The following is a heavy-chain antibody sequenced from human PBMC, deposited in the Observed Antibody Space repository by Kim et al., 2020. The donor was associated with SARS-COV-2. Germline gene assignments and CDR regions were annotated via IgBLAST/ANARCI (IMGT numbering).Heavy chain of an antibody. CDR3: ARGIKAATCDF. CDR2: INPDGSDK. J-gene: IGHJ4*02. D-gene: IGHD1-20*01. V-gene: IGHV3-7*01. Sequence: GGSLRLSCAASGFSFKSSWMNWVRLAPGKGLEWVANINPDGSDKKYVDSVKGRFTISRDNAKNSLYLQMNSLRAEDTAVYYCARGIKAATCDFWGQGTLVTVSS. CDR1: GFSFKSSW.